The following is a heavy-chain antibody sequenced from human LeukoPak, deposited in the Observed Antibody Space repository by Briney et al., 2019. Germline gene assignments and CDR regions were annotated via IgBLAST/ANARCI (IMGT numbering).Heavy chain of an antibody. CDR1: GYTFTGYY. V-gene: IGHV1-2*02. CDR2: INPNSGGT. Sequence: VASVKVSCKASGYTFTGYYMHWVRQAPGQGLEWMGWINPNSGGTNYAQKLQGRVTMTRDTSISTAYMELSRLRSDDTAVYYCARGRGYSYGEDLDYWGQGALVTVSS. J-gene: IGHJ4*02. CDR3: ARGRGYSYGEDLDY. D-gene: IGHD5-18*01.